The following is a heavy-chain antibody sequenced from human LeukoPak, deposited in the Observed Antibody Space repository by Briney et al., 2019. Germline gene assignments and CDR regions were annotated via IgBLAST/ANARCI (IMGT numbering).Heavy chain of an antibody. D-gene: IGHD6-19*01. Sequence: SQTLSLTCAISGDSVSSNSATWNWIRQSPSRGLEWLGRTYYRSPKWLNDYAVSVESRITIRADTSRNQFSLLLTSVTPEDTDVYYCARWLGRDDFWGQGTKVTVSS. CDR1: GDSVSSNSAT. V-gene: IGHV6-1*01. CDR3: ARWLGRDDF. CDR2: TYYRSPKWLN. J-gene: IGHJ3*01.